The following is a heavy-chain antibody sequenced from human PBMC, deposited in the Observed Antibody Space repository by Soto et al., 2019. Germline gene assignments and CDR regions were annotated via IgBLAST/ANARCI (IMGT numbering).Heavy chain of an antibody. CDR2: FLIGGDT. CDR1: GFVVTDYY. CDR3: AREPLWSGPLPLDAFDL. V-gene: IGHV3-53*01. D-gene: IGHD3-3*01. Sequence: VALLVSSAASGFVVTDYYMSWVRQAAGKGLEWVAVFLIGGDTHYGESVKGRFTISRDNSKNTLYLQMNSLRAEDTAVYYCAREPLWSGPLPLDAFDLWGQGTRVNVSS. J-gene: IGHJ3*01.